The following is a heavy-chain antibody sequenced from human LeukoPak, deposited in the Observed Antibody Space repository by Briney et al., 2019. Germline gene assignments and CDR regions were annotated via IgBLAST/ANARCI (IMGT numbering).Heavy chain of an antibody. J-gene: IGHJ4*02. CDR1: GFTFSSYS. Sequence: GGSLRLSCAASGFTFSSYSMNWVRQAPGKGLEWVSSISSSSSYIYYADSVKGRFTISRDNAKNSLYLQMNSLRAEDTAVYYCARDVGNFGSGSAHFDSWGQGTLVTVSS. D-gene: IGHD3-10*01. CDR2: ISSSSSYI. V-gene: IGHV3-21*01. CDR3: ARDVGNFGSGSAHFDS.